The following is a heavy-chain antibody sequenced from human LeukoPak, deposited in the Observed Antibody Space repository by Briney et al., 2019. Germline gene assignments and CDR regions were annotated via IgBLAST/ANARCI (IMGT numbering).Heavy chain of an antibody. Sequence: SETLSLTCAVSGGSISSSNWWSWVRQPPGKGLEWIGEIYHSGSTNYNPSLKSRVTISVDTSKNQFSLKLSSVTAADTAVYYCAKTLWFGELFGWFDPWGQGTLVTVSS. CDR2: IYHSGST. D-gene: IGHD3-10*01. V-gene: IGHV4-4*02. CDR3: AKTLWFGELFGWFDP. J-gene: IGHJ5*02. CDR1: GGSISSSNW.